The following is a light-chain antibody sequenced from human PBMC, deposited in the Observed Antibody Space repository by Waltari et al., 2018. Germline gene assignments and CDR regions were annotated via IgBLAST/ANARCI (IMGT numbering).Light chain of an antibody. CDR3: QQYGSSLPWT. Sequence: ESVLTQSPGTLSLSPGERATLARRASQSVSSSYLAWYQQKPGQAPRLLIYGASSRATGIPDRFSGSGSGTDFTLTISRLEPEDFAVYYCQQYGSSLPWTFGQGTKVEIK. J-gene: IGKJ1*01. CDR2: GAS. CDR1: QSVSSSY. V-gene: IGKV3-20*01.